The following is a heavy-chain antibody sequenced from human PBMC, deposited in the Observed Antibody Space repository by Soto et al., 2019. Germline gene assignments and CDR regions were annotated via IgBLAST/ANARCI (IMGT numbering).Heavy chain of an antibody. CDR3: ARDPSYGDYSYYGMDV. J-gene: IGHJ6*02. CDR1: GASINGGGYY. D-gene: IGHD4-17*01. V-gene: IGHV4-31*03. CDR2: IYYSGNT. Sequence: QVQLQESGPGLVKPSQTLSLTCTVSGASINGGGYYWSWIRQHPGKGLEWIGSIYYSGNTYYSPSLKRRVTISVDTSKNHFSLGLTSVTAADTAVYYCARDPSYGDYSYYGMDVWGQGTTVTVSS.